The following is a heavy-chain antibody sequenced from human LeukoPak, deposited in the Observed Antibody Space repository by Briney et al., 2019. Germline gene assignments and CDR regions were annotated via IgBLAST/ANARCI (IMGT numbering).Heavy chain of an antibody. V-gene: IGHV4-4*07. J-gene: IGHJ5*02. Sequence: PSETLSLTCTVSGGSISSYYWSWIRQPAGKGLEWIGRIYTSGSTNYNPSLKSRVTMSVDTSKNQFSLKLSSVTAADTAVYYCASDMAGYSSGWYGNWSDPWGQGTLVTVSS. CDR3: ASDMAGYSSGWYGNWSDP. CDR2: IYTSGST. D-gene: IGHD6-19*01. CDR1: GGSISSYY.